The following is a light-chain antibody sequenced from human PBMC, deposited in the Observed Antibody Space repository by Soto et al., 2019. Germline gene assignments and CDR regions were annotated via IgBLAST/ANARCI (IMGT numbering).Light chain of an antibody. J-gene: IGKJ2*01. CDR3: QQYDDFPYT. V-gene: IGKV1-33*01. CDR2: DAS. CDR1: QDIDNN. Sequence: DIQMTQSPSSLSACVGDRVTITCQASQDIDNNLNWYQQRSGKAPKVLIYDASNLKGGVPSRFTGSGSGTDFTFTISSLQPEDIATYYCQQYDDFPYTFGQGTKLEI.